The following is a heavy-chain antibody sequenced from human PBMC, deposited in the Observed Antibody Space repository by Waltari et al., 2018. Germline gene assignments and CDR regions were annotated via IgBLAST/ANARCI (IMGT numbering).Heavy chain of an antibody. J-gene: IGHJ3*02. Sequence: EVQLVESGGGLVQPGGSLRLSFAASGFTFSSYSMNWVRQAPGQGLEWVSYISSSSSTIYYADSVKGRFTISRDNAKNSLYLQMNSLRAEDTAVYYCARDQYCSGGSCYPGDAFDIWGQGTMVTVSS. CDR2: ISSSSSTI. CDR1: GFTFSSYS. D-gene: IGHD2-15*01. CDR3: ARDQYCSGGSCYPGDAFDI. V-gene: IGHV3-48*04.